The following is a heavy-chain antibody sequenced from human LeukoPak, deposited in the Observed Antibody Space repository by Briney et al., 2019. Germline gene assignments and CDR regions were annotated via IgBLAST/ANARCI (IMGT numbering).Heavy chain of an antibody. J-gene: IGHJ4*02. CDR2: ISSSSSYI. CDR1: GFTFSSYS. V-gene: IGHV3-21*01. D-gene: IGHD6-19*01. Sequence: GGSLRLSCAASGFTFSSYSMNWVRQAPGKGLEWVSSISSSSSYIYYADSVKGRFTISRDNAKNSLYLQMNSLRAEDTAVYYCARVKRSSGWYAAYYFDYWGQGTLVTVSS. CDR3: ARVKRSSGWYAAYYFDY.